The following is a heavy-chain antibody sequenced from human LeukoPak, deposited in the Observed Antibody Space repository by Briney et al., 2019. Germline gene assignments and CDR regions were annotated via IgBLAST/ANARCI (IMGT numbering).Heavy chain of an antibody. CDR3: AKSSSWYRDAFDI. CDR2: ISGGGVST. CDR1: GFTVSSNY. J-gene: IGHJ3*02. V-gene: IGHV3-23*01. D-gene: IGHD6-13*01. Sequence: GGSLRLSCAASGFTVSSNYMSWVRQAPGKGLEWVSAISGGGVSTYYADSVKGRFTISRDNSKNTLYLQMNSLRAEDTAVYYCAKSSSWYRDAFDIWGQGTMVTVSS.